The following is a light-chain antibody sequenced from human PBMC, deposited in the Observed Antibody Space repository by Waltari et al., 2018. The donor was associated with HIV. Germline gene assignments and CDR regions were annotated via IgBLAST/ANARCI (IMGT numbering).Light chain of an antibody. CDR3: SSYTSSSTYVV. Sequence: QSALTQPASVSGSPGQSIPISCTGTSSDVGGYNYVSWYQQHPGNAPKLMIYEVSNRPSGVSNRFSGSKSGNTASLTISGLQAEDEADYYCSSYTSSSTYVVFGGGTKLTVL. V-gene: IGLV2-14*01. CDR2: EVS. CDR1: SSDVGGYNY. J-gene: IGLJ2*01.